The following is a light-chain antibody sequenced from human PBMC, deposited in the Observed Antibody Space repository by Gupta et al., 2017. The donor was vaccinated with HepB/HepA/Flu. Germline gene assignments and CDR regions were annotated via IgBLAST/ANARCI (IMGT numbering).Light chain of an antibody. CDR2: GAS. CDR1: QSVNSD. Sequence: EIVMTQSPVTLSVSPGERATLSCRTSQSVNSDLAWYQQKPGQAPRLLIYGASTRATAFPARFSGSGSGTEFTLTSNRRQSEDFAVYYRLQDNNWYTFGQGTKLEIK. CDR3: LQDNNWYT. V-gene: IGKV3-15*01. J-gene: IGKJ2*01.